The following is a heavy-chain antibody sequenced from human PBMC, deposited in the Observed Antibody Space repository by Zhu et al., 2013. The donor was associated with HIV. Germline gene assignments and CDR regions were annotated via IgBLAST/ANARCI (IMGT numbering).Heavy chain of an antibody. CDR3: ARGRHSGESDAFDI. Sequence: QVQLQESGPGLVKPSQTLSLTCTVSGGSISSGGYYWSWIRQHPGKGLEWIGYIYYSGSTYYNPSLKSRVTISVDTSKNQFSLKLSSVTAADTAVYYCARGRHSGESDAFDIWGQGTMVTVSS. V-gene: IGHV4-31*03. D-gene: IGHD6-25*01. CDR2: IYYSGST. CDR1: GGSISSGGYY. J-gene: IGHJ3*02.